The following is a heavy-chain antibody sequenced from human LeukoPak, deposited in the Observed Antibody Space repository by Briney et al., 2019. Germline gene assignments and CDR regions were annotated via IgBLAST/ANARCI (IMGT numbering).Heavy chain of an antibody. CDR1: RGSISSTSYY. D-gene: IGHD6-19*01. CDR2: IYYSGST. CDR3: AGMGSSGWYGSTDY. V-gene: IGHV4-39*01. J-gene: IGHJ4*02. Sequence: SETLSLTCTVSRGSISSTSYYWGWIRQPPGKGLEWIGSIYYSGSTYYNPSLESRVTISVDTSKNQFSLQLSSVTAADTAVYYCAGMGSSGWYGSTDYWGQGTLVTVSS.